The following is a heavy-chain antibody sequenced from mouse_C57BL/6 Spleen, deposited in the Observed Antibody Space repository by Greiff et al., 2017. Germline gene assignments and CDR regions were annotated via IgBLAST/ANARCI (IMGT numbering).Heavy chain of an antibody. J-gene: IGHJ4*01. D-gene: IGHD2-3*01. CDR3: SRNWEDGYPYAMDY. CDR1: GFSLTSYG. Sequence: QVQLQQSGPGLVQPSQSLSITCTVSGFSLTSYGVHWVRQSPGKGLEWLGVIWSGGSTDYNAAFISRLSISKDNSKSHVFFKMNSLQADDTAIYYCSRNWEDGYPYAMDYWGQGTSVTVSS. CDR2: IWSGGST. V-gene: IGHV2-2*01.